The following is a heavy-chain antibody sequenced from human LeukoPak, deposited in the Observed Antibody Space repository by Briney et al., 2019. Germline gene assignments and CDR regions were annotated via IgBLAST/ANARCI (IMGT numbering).Heavy chain of an antibody. V-gene: IGHV3-30*18. CDR1: GLTFRSYG. D-gene: IGHD2-15*01. CDR3: TKAPIVSCSGAFCYPFDS. Sequence: GGSLRLSCAASGLTFRSYGIHWVRQAPGKGLEWVAVMSYDGTNEYYADSLKGRFTISRDNSKNTLFLQMNSLRAEDTAIYYCTKAPIVSCSGAFCYPFDSWGQGTLVTVSS. CDR2: MSYDGTNE. J-gene: IGHJ4*02.